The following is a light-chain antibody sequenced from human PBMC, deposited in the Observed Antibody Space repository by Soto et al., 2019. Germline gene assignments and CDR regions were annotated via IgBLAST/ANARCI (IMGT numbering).Light chain of an antibody. CDR2: DVT. CDR1: NSDVGTFYF. V-gene: IGLV2-11*01. Sequence: QSVLTQPRSVSGSPGQSVTISCTGTNSDVGTFYFVSWYLQYPDKGPKLIIYDVTERPSGVPDRFSGSKSGNTASLTISGLQAEDEADYYCCSYTGSYTYVFGSGTKVTVL. CDR3: CSYTGSYTYV. J-gene: IGLJ1*01.